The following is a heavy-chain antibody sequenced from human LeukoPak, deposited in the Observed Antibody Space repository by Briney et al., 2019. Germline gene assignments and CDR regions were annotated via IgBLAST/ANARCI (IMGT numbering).Heavy chain of an antibody. V-gene: IGHV4/OR15-8*02. D-gene: IGHD1-26*01. CDR1: VGSLSVTNW. Sequence: SETLSLTCGVSVGSLSVTNWWSWVRQPPGQGLEWIGEISLAGQTNYNPSLNGRVTMSLDKSSNQLSLHLTSVTAADTATYYCSRESGPFCPFGYWGQGTLVIVSS. CDR3: SRESGPFCPFGY. J-gene: IGHJ4*02. CDR2: ISLAGQT.